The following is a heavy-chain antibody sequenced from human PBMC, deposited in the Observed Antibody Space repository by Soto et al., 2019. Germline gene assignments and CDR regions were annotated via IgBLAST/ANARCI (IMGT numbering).Heavy chain of an antibody. Sequence: SVKGSCKASGGTFSSYAISWVRQAPGQGLEWMGGIIPIFGTANYAQKYQGRATITAGESTSTAYMELSSLRSEETAVYYCARGPGIAAAGTVTYYYYGMDVWGQGTTVTVSS. D-gene: IGHD6-13*01. J-gene: IGHJ6*02. CDR3: ARGPGIAAAGTVTYYYYGMDV. V-gene: IGHV1-69*13. CDR1: GGTFSSYA. CDR2: IIPIFGTA.